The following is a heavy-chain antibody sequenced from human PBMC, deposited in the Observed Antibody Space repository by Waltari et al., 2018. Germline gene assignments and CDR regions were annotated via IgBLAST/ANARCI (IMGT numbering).Heavy chain of an antibody. CDR3: TRDWRHMAFDY. V-gene: IGHV3-74*01. CDR2: IDGDGTTT. J-gene: IGHJ4*02. D-gene: IGHD1-1*01. CDR1: GFSQRYFW. Sequence: EIHLLESGGGLVQPGGSLRLSCTGPGFSQRYFWMHWVRLTPGKGLLGVERIDGDGTTTTYADSVKGRFTISRDNAKNTVYLDMSSLRVEDTAVYFCTRDWRHMAFDYWGQGTRVTVSS.